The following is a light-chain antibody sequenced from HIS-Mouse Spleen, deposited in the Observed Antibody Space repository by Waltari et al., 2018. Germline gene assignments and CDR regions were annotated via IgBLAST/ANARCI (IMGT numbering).Light chain of an antibody. CDR1: ALPKKY. CDR3: LSADSSGTWV. Sequence: SYELTQPPSVSVSLGQMARITCSGEALPKKYAYWYQQKPGQFPGLVIYKDGEGPSGIPGRLSGSSSGTIVTLTISGVQAEDEADYYCLSADSSGTWVFGGGTKLTVL. V-gene: IGLV3-16*01. J-gene: IGLJ3*02. CDR2: KDG.